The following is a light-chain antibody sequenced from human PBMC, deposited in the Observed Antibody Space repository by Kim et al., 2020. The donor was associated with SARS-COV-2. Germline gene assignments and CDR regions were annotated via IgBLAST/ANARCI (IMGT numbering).Light chain of an antibody. CDR3: QQRSKWPLT. Sequence: EIVLTQSPATLSLSPGERATLSCRASQSVGSYLAWYQQKPGQAPRLLIYEASNRATGIPARFSGGGSGTDFALTINNLEPEDFAVYYCQQRSKWPLTFGGGTKLEIK. J-gene: IGKJ4*01. CDR2: EAS. V-gene: IGKV3-11*01. CDR1: QSVGSY.